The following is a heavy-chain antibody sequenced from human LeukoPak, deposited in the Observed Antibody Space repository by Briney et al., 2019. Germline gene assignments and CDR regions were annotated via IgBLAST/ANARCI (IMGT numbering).Heavy chain of an antibody. CDR1: GFSFDDHA. D-gene: IGHD4-23*01. V-gene: IGHV3-43D*03. CDR2: INWDGSLI. Sequence: PGGSLRLSCAASGFSFDDHAMHWLRQAPGKALEWVSHINWDGSLIYYGDSVKGRFTISRGNSKNSLYLQMNSLRAEDTALYYCAKDPVGYGGNYFDYWGQGTLVTVSS. CDR3: AKDPVGYGGNYFDY. J-gene: IGHJ4*02.